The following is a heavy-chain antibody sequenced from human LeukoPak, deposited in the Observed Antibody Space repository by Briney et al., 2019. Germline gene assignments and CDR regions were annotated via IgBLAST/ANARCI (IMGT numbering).Heavy chain of an antibody. D-gene: IGHD3-22*01. V-gene: IGHV4-4*02. CDR2: IYHSGST. CDR3: AREGLSGYSLAN. CDR1: GGSISSGNW. J-gene: IGHJ4*02. Sequence: SGTLSLTCAVSGGSISSGNWWSWVRLPPGKGLEWIGEIYHSGSTNYNPSLKSRVTISVDKSKNQFSLKLSFVTAADTAVYYCAREGLSGYSLANWGQGTLVTVSS.